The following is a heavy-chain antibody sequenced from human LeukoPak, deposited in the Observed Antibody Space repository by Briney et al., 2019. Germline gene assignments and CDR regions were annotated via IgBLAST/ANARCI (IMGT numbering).Heavy chain of an antibody. CDR2: ISGSGGST. Sequence: PGGSLRLSCAASGFTFSSYAMSWVRQAPGKGLEWVSAISGSGGSTYYADSVKGRFTISRDNSKNTLYLQMNSLRAEDTAVYYCANPSDCSSTSCYYQGDYWGQGTLVTVSS. V-gene: IGHV3-23*01. J-gene: IGHJ4*02. CDR1: GFTFSSYA. CDR3: ANPSDCSSTSCYYQGDY. D-gene: IGHD2-2*01.